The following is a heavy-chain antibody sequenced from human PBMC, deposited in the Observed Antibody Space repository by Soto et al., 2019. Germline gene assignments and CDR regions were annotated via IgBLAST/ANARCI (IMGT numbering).Heavy chain of an antibody. CDR1: GFAMSRGYY. V-gene: IGHV4-38-2*02. CDR3: AREKVGTTFFDN. CDR2: IYPSVSS. J-gene: IGHJ4*02. Sequence: ETLSLTGSVSGFAMSRGYYWSCVRQPPGKGLEWIGSIYPSVSSYHNPSLATRLRLSIDTSKNQFTLNLTSVTAADTALYFCAREKVGTTFFDNWGQGIQVTVSS. D-gene: IGHD1-1*01.